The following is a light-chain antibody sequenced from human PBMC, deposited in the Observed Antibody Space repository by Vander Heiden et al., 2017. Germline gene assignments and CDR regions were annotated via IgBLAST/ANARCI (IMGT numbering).Light chain of an antibody. J-gene: IGLJ2*01. CDR3: SSFAGSSVV. CDR2: DVT. CDR1: SSDVGGYVY. Sequence: QSALTQPPSASGSPGQSVTIPCIGTSSDVGGYVYLSWSQQPPGEAAKLMIYDVTKRPSGVPERFSGSKSGNTASLTVSGLQAEDEADYYCSSFAGSSVVFGGGTSLTVL. V-gene: IGLV2-8*01.